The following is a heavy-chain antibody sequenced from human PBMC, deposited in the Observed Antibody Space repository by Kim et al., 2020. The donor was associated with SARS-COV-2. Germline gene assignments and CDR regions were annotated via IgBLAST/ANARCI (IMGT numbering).Heavy chain of an antibody. D-gene: IGHD3-10*01. J-gene: IGHJ4*02. V-gene: IGHV4-31*02. Sequence: PSLKSRVTIAVDTSKNQVSLKLSSVTAADTAVYYCARGSGSYYKSVLFDYWGQGTLVTVSS. CDR3: ARGSGSYYKSVLFDY.